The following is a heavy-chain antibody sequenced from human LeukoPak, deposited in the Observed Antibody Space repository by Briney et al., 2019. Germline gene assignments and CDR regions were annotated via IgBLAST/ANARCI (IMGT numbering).Heavy chain of an antibody. CDR3: RFTYCSGGSCLFAY. CDR1: GYTLTELS. CDR2: FDPEDGET. Sequence: ASVKVSCKVSGYTLTELSMHWVRQAPGKGLEWMGGFDPEDGETIYAQKFQGRVTMTEDTSTDTAYMELSSLRSEDTAVYYCRFTYCSGGSCLFAYWGQGTLVTVSS. V-gene: IGHV1-24*01. D-gene: IGHD2-15*01. J-gene: IGHJ4*02.